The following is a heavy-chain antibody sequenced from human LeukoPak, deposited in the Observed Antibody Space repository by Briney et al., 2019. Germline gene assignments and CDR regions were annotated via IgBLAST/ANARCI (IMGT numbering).Heavy chain of an antibody. CDR2: ISYDGSNK. CDR3: ATGIAAAGSYFDY. J-gene: IGHJ4*02. CDR1: GFTFSSYG. Sequence: GGSLRLSCAASGFTFSSYGMHWVRQAPGKGLEWVAVISYDGSNKYYADSVKGRFTISRDNSKNTLYLRMNSLRAEDTAVYYCATGIAAAGSYFDYWGQGTLVTVSS. D-gene: IGHD6-13*01. V-gene: IGHV3-30*03.